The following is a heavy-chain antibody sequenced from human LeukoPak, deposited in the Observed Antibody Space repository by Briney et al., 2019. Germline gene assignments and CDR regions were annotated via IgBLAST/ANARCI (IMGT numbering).Heavy chain of an antibody. V-gene: IGHV1-8*03. J-gene: IGHJ6*03. CDR1: GYTFTSYV. D-gene: IGHD3-3*01. CDR2: MNPNSGNT. Sequence: ASVKVSCKASGYTFTSYVINWVRQATGQGLEWMGWMNPNSGNTGYAQKFQGRVTITRSTSISTAYMELSSLRSEDTAVYYCARGLLRRGYDFWSGYYPGGYYYYMDVWGKGTTVTVSS. CDR3: ARGLLRRGYDFWSGYYPGGYYYYMDV.